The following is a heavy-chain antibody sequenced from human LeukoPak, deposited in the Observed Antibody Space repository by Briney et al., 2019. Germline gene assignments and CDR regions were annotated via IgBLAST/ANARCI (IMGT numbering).Heavy chain of an antibody. CDR1: GFTFSSYS. Sequence: PGGSLRLSCAASGFTFSSYSMNWVRQAPGKGLEWVSSISSSSSYIYYADSVKGRFTISRDNAKNSLYLQMNSLRAEDTAVYYCARDLYCGGDCYSDSDDWGQGTLVTVSS. J-gene: IGHJ4*02. V-gene: IGHV3-21*01. D-gene: IGHD2-21*02. CDR2: ISSSSSYI. CDR3: ARDLYCGGDCYSDSDD.